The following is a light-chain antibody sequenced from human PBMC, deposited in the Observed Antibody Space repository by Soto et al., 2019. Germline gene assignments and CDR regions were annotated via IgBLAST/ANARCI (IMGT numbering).Light chain of an antibody. V-gene: IGLV2-8*01. CDR2: EVT. J-gene: IGLJ1*01. CDR3: SSYAGSNNV. Sequence: QSALTQPPSASGSPGQSVTISCTGTSSDVGGYNYVSWYQQHPSIAPKLMIYEVTKRPSGVPDRFSGSKSGNTASLTVSGLQAEDEADYYCSSYAGSNNVFGTGTKVTVL. CDR1: SSDVGGYNY.